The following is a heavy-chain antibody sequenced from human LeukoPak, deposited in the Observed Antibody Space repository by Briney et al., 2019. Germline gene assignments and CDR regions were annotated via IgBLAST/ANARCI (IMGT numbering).Heavy chain of an antibody. J-gene: IGHJ3*02. V-gene: IGHV3-21*01. CDR3: ARDIMGSSGYDAFDI. Sequence: GGSLRLSCAASGFTFSSYSMNWVRQAPGKGLEWVSSISSSSSYIYYADSVKGRFTISRDNAMNSLHLQMNSLRAEDTAVYYCARDIMGSSGYDAFDIWGQGTMVTVSS. CDR1: GFTFSSYS. D-gene: IGHD3-22*01. CDR2: ISSSSSYI.